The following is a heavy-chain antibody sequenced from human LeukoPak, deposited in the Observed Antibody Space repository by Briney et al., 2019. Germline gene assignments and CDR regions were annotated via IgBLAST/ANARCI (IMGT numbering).Heavy chain of an antibody. J-gene: IGHJ3*02. CDR1: GFTVGSNY. CDR3: ARADSSGYYLNSDAFDI. V-gene: IGHV3-53*01. CDR2: IYSGGST. Sequence: GGSLRLSCAASGFTVGSNYMSWVRQAPGKGLEWVSVIYSGGSTYYADSVKGRFTISRDNSKNTLYLQMNSLRAEDTAVYYCARADSSGYYLNSDAFDIWGQGTMVTVSS. D-gene: IGHD3-22*01.